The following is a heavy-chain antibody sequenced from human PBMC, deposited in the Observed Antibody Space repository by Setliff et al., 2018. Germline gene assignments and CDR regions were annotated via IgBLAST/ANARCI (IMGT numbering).Heavy chain of an antibody. D-gene: IGHD6-19*01. CDR1: GGSISSSSYY. J-gene: IGHJ4*02. CDR2: SEST. CDR3: ARDQFSSGWYGAPESYFDL. V-gene: IGHV4-39*07. Sequence: SETLSLTCTVSGGSISSSSYYWGWIRQSPGKGLEWIGTSESTYNNPSFKSRLTISVDTSKKQFSLKLNSVTAADTAVYYCARDQFSSGWYGAPESYFDLWGQGILVTVSS.